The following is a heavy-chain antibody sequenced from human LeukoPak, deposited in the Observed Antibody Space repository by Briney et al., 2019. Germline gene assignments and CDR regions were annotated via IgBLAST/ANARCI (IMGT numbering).Heavy chain of an antibody. Sequence: PGGSLRLSCAASGFTFSSYWMSWVRQPPGKGLEWVANIKHDGSEKYYVDPVKGRFTTSRDNAKNSLYLQMNSLRAEDTAVYYCARVGTAEGTLEDYWGQGTLVTVSS. J-gene: IGHJ4*02. CDR1: GFTFSSYW. CDR3: ARVGTAEGTLEDY. V-gene: IGHV3-7*01. CDR2: IKHDGSEK. D-gene: IGHD6-13*01.